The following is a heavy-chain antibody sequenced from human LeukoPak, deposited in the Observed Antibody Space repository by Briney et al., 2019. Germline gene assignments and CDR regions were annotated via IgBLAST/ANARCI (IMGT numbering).Heavy chain of an antibody. J-gene: IGHJ4*02. Sequence: PGGSLRLSCAASGFTFSNFGMSWVRQAPGKGLEWVSTILGSGSSRYYTDSVKGRFTISRDNSKSTLYLQMNSLNSEDTAVYYCARGSIWGQGTLVTVSS. CDR1: GFTFSNFG. CDR2: ILGSGSSR. CDR3: ARGSI. V-gene: IGHV3-23*01. D-gene: IGHD6-6*01.